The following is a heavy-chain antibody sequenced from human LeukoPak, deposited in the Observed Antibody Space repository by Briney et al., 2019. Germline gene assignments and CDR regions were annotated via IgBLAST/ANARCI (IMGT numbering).Heavy chain of an antibody. CDR1: RFTFSAYA. D-gene: IGHD6-19*01. V-gene: IGHV3-23*01. Sequence: PGGSLRLSCAASRFTFSAYAMYWVRQAPGKGLEWVSSIEASDVNTYYADSVKGRFTISRDNSKNTLYLQMSSLRAEDTAVYYCAKGSGSGWYGWFDPWGQGTLVTVSS. J-gene: IGHJ5*02. CDR2: IEASDVNT. CDR3: AKGSGSGWYGWFDP.